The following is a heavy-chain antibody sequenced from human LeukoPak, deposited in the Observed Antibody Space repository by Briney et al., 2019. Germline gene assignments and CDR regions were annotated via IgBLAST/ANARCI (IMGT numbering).Heavy chain of an antibody. J-gene: IGHJ4*02. CDR1: GGSFSGYY. CDR3: ARASGGYGDPFDY. Sequence: SETLSLTCAVYGGSFSGYYWSWIRQPPGKGLEWIGEINHSGSTNYNPSLKSRVTISVDTSKNQFSLKLSSVTAADTAVYYCARASGGYGDPFDYWGQGTLVTVSS. CDR2: INHSGST. V-gene: IGHV4-34*01. D-gene: IGHD4-17*01.